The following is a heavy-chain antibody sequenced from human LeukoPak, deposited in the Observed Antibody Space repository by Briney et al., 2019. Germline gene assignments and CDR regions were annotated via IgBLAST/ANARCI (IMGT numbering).Heavy chain of an antibody. J-gene: IGHJ5*02. V-gene: IGHV4-31*03. D-gene: IGHD2-2*01. Sequence: PSETLSLTCTVSGGSISSGGYYWSWLRQHPGKGLEWHGYIYYSGSTYYNPSLKRRDTIAAGTAKGQFSLKLSSGTDADTAVYYGARAHLISRPGGCSSTSCFSVSHWFDPWGQGTLVTVSS. CDR2: IYYSGST. CDR1: GGSISSGGYY. CDR3: ARAHLISRPGGCSSTSCFSVSHWFDP.